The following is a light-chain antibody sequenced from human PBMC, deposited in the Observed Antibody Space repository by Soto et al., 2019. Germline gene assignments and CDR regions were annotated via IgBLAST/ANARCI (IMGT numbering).Light chain of an antibody. CDR3: QQYSSLWT. CDR1: QSVSNNY. J-gene: IGKJ1*01. Sequence: EIVLTQSPGTLSLSPCERATLSCRTSQSVSNNYLAWYQQKPGQAPRLLIYGASSRATGIPDRFSGSGSGTDFPLSISRLAPEDFAVYYCQQYSSLWTFGQGTKVDIK. V-gene: IGKV3-20*01. CDR2: GAS.